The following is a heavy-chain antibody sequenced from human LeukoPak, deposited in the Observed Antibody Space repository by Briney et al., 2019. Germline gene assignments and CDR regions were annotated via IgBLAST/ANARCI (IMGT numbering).Heavy chain of an antibody. D-gene: IGHD3-22*01. J-gene: IGHJ4*02. CDR2: IYYSGST. CDR3: ARGTYYDSSGYYLPYFDY. V-gene: IGHV4-30-4*01. Sequence: SQTLSLTCTVSGGSISSGDYYWSWIRQPPGKGLEWIGHIYYSGSTYYNPSLKSRVIMSVDTSKNQFSLKLSSVTAADTAVYYCARGTYYDSSGYYLPYFDYWGQGTLVTVSS. CDR1: GGSISSGDYY.